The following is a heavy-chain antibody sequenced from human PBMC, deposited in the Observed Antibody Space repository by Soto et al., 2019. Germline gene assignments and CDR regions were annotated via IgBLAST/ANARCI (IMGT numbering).Heavy chain of an antibody. Sequence: GGSLRLSCAASGFTFSTYDMNWVRQAPGKGLEWISFISGTSPTTSYADSVRGRFTISRDDARNSLYLQMNSLRDDDTAVYYCAKPYYDFWSGYSPRFDYWGQGTQVTVSS. J-gene: IGHJ4*02. CDR1: GFTFSTYD. V-gene: IGHV3-48*02. D-gene: IGHD3-3*01. CDR2: ISGTSPTT. CDR3: AKPYYDFWSGYSPRFDY.